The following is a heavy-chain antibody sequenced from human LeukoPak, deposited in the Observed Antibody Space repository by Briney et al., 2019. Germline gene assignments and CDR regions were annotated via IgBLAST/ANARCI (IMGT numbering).Heavy chain of an antibody. J-gene: IGHJ4*02. CDR2: IYHSGST. D-gene: IGHD1-26*01. CDR1: GGSISSGGYY. CDR3: ARGGSSAEMDY. V-gene: IGHV4-30-2*01. Sequence: SQTLSLTCTVSGGSISSGGYYWSWIRQPPGKGLEWIGYIYHSGSTYYNPSLKSRVTISVDRSKNQFSLKLSSVTAADTAVYYCARGGSSAEMDYWGQGTLVTVSS.